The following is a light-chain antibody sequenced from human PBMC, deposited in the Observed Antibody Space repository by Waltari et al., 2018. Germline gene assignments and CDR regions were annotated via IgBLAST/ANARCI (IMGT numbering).Light chain of an antibody. Sequence: QSALPQPASVSGSPGQSITISCPGTSSDVGRYNLVSWYQPHPGKAPKLIIFEANKRPSGVSDRFSGSKSGNTASLTISGLQAEDEADYYCCSHAGSTIYVVFGGGTKLTVL. CDR3: CSHAGSTIYVV. CDR1: SSDVGRYNL. CDR2: EAN. J-gene: IGLJ2*01. V-gene: IGLV2-23*01.